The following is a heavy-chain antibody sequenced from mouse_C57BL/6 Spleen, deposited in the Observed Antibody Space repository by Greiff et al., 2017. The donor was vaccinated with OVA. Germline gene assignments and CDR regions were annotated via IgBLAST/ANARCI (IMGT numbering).Heavy chain of an antibody. D-gene: IGHD2-5*01. Sequence: VQLKESGPELVKPGASVKIPCKASGYTFTDYNMDWVKQSHGKSLEWIGDINPNNGGTIYNQKFKGKATLTVDKSSSTAYMELRSLTSEDTAVYYCARKDDSNYAFDYWGQGTTLTVSS. CDR3: ARKDDSNYAFDY. J-gene: IGHJ2*01. CDR1: GYTFTDYN. CDR2: INPNNGGT. V-gene: IGHV1-18*01.